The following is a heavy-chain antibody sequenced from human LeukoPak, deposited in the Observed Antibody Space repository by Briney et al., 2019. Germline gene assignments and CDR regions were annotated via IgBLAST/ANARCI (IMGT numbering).Heavy chain of an antibody. D-gene: IGHD3-10*01. Sequence: PGGSLRLSCAASGFTFSSYAMSWVRQAPGKGLEWVSAISGSGGSTYYADSVKGRFTISRDNSKNTLYLQMNSLRVEDTAVYYCASDYYGSGSFSFDNWGQGTLVTVSP. CDR3: ASDYYGSGSFSFDN. CDR1: GFTFSSYA. J-gene: IGHJ4*02. CDR2: ISGSGGST. V-gene: IGHV3-23*01.